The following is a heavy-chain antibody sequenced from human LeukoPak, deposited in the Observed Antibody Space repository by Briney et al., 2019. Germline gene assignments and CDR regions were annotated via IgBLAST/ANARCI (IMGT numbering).Heavy chain of an antibody. CDR3: ARDRIGYYYDSSGYPNWFDP. V-gene: IGHV1-69*04. CDR1: GGTFSSYA. J-gene: IGHJ5*02. D-gene: IGHD3-22*01. Sequence: SVKVSCKASGGTFSSYAISWVRQAPGQGLEWMGRIIPIHGIANYAQKFQGRVTITADKSTSTAYMELSSLRSEDTAVYYCARDRIGYYYDSSGYPNWFDPWGQGTLVTVSS. CDR2: IIPIHGIA.